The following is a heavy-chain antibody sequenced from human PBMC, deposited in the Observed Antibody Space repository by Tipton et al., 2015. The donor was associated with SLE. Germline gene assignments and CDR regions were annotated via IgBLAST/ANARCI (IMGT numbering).Heavy chain of an antibody. V-gene: IGHV4-34*01. CDR2: INHSGST. CDR1: GGSFSGYY. CDR3: ARVSKWLVSFFDY. Sequence: LRLSCAVYGGSFSGYYWSWIRQTPGKGLEWIGEINHSGSTNYNPSLKSRVTISVDTSKNQFSLKLSSVTAADTAVYYCARVSKWLVSFFDYWGQGTLVTVSS. J-gene: IGHJ4*02. D-gene: IGHD6-19*01.